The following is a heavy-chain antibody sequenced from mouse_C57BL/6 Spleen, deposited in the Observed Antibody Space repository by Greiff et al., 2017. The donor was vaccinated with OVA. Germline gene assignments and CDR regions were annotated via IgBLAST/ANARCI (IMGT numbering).Heavy chain of an antibody. CDR2: INPSSGYT. CDR3: APDGYSFAY. J-gene: IGHJ3*01. V-gene: IGHV1-7*01. CDR1: GYTFTSYW. Sequence: VQLQQSGAELAKPGASVKLSCKASGYTFTSYWMHWGHERCGQGLEWIGYINPSSGYTKYNQKFKDKATLTADKSSSTAYMQLSSLTYEDSAVYYCAPDGYSFAYWGQGTLVTVSA. D-gene: IGHD2-3*01.